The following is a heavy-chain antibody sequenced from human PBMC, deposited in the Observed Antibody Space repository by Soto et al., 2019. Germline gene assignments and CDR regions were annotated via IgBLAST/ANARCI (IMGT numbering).Heavy chain of an antibody. J-gene: IGHJ4*02. CDR3: ARGDDSSGFTYYFDY. Sequence: ASVKVSCKASGYTLTSYGISWVRQAPGQGLEWMGWISAYNGNTNYAQKLQGRVTMTTDTSTSTAYMELRSLRSDDTAVYYCARGDDSSGFTYYFDYWGQGTLVTVSS. D-gene: IGHD3-22*01. V-gene: IGHV1-18*04. CDR2: ISAYNGNT. CDR1: GYTLTSYG.